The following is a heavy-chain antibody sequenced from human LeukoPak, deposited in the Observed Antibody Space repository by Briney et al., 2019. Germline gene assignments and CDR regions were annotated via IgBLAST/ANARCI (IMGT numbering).Heavy chain of an antibody. D-gene: IGHD1-26*01. CDR2: IYYSGST. J-gene: IGHJ4*02. V-gene: IGHV4-59*12. Sequence: SETLSLTCTVSGGSISSYYWSWIRQPPGKGLEWIGYIYYSGSTNYNPSLKSRVTISVDTSKNQFSLKLSSVTAADTAVYYCARGIVGATDFDYWGQGTLVTVSS. CDR1: GGSISSYY. CDR3: ARGIVGATDFDY.